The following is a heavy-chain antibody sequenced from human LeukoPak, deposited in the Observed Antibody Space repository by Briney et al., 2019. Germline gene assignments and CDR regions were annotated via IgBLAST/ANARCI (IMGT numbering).Heavy chain of an antibody. V-gene: IGHV4-38-2*02. CDR3: AKGTSSGWYYFDY. J-gene: IGHJ4*02. Sequence: SETLSLTCIVSGYSITSGYYWGWIRQPPGKGLEWIGGIYHSGDTYYNPSLKSRVTISVDTSKNQFSLKLDSVTAADTAVYYCAKGTSSGWYYFDYWGQGTLVTVSS. CDR1: GYSITSGYY. CDR2: IYHSGDT. D-gene: IGHD6-19*01.